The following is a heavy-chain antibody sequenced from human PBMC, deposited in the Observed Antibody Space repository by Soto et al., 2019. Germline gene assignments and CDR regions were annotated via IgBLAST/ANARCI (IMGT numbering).Heavy chain of an antibody. CDR3: ARMETFGSLNWFDP. Sequence: ASVKVSCKSSGYSFTNNDVSWVRQATGQGLEWMGRMNPGSGDTGYAQKFQGRVTMTRDISIATAYMELSSLRSDDTAIYYCARMETFGSLNWFDPWGQGTLVTVSS. CDR1: GYSFTNND. D-gene: IGHD3-16*01. J-gene: IGHJ5*02. V-gene: IGHV1-8*01. CDR2: MNPGSGDT.